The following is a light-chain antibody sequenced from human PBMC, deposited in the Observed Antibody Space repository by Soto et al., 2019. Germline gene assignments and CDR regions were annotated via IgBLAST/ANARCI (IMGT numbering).Light chain of an antibody. CDR1: QSIGSSY. J-gene: IGKJ1*01. CDR3: QQYGNSPQT. Sequence: VLTQSPGTLSLSPGERATISCRASQSIGSSYLAWYQHKPGQAPRLLIYGASSRATGIPHRFSGSGSGTDFTLTIGRLEPEDCGVYYCQQYGNSPQTFGQGTKVEIK. V-gene: IGKV3-20*01. CDR2: GAS.